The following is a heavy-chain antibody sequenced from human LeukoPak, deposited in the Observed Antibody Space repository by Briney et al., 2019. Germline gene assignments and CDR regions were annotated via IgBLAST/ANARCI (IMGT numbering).Heavy chain of an antibody. CDR2: IIPIFGTA. Sequence: SVKVSCKASGGTFSSYAISWVRQAPGQGLEWRGGIIPIFGTANDAQKFQGRVTITADESTSTAYMELSSLRSEDTAVYYCTRSDIVVVPAANFYWGQGTLVTVSS. CDR1: GGTFSSYA. J-gene: IGHJ4*02. D-gene: IGHD2-2*01. V-gene: IGHV1-69*13. CDR3: TRSDIVVVPAANFY.